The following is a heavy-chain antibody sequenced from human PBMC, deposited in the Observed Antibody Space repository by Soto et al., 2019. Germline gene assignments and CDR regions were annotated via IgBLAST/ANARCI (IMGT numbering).Heavy chain of an antibody. CDR2: INTPGTT. J-gene: IGHJ4*02. CDR3: AKDWYEDS. Sequence: EVQLLESGGGLVQPGGSLRLSCAASGFTFTTYAMTWVRQAPGKGLEWLSAINTPGTTYYADSVKGRFTISRDNAKNTLYLQMNGLRVEDTAVYYCAKDWYEDSWGQGTLVTVSS. D-gene: IGHD6-13*01. V-gene: IGHV3-23*01. CDR1: GFTFTTYA.